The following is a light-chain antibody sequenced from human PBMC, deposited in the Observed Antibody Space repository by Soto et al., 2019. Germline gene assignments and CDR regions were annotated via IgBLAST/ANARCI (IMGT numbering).Light chain of an antibody. Sequence: VMTRSPATLSLSPGERATLSCRASQSVSSNVAWYQQIPGQTPRLLIYGASTRATGIPVRFSGSGSGTEFTLTISSLQSEDFAVYYCHQYDDGPYTFGQGTKVDSK. CDR2: GAS. CDR1: QSVSSN. J-gene: IGKJ2*01. CDR3: HQYDDGPYT. V-gene: IGKV3-15*01.